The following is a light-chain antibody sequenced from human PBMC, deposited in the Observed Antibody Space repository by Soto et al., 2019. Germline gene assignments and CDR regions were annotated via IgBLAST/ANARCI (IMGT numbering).Light chain of an antibody. CDR2: GIS. CDR1: QSVRSN. Sequence: EIVMTQSPATLSVSPGERATLSCRASQSVRSNLAWYQQKPGQAPRLLIYGISTRATGIPIRLSGSASGTEFTLTISSLQSEDFAVYYCQQYNTWPPTFGQGTKVEIK. V-gene: IGKV3-15*01. CDR3: QQYNTWPPT. J-gene: IGKJ1*01.